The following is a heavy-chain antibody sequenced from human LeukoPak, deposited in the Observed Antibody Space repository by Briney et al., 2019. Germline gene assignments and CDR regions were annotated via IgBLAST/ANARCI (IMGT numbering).Heavy chain of an antibody. CDR1: GYTFTGHY. Sequence: ASVKVSCKASGYTFTGHYMHWVRQAPGQGLEWMGWINPKNAGTNFAQRFQGRVTMTRDTSISTVYMELSRLRSDDTAVYYCANFRVVGASDYWGQGTLVTVSS. D-gene: IGHD1-26*01. V-gene: IGHV1-2*02. J-gene: IGHJ4*02. CDR3: ANFRVVGASDY. CDR2: INPKNAGT.